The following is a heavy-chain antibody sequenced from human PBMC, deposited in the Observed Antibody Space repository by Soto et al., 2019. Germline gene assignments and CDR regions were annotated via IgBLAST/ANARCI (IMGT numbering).Heavy chain of an antibody. CDR2: ISYDGSNK. V-gene: IGHV3-30-3*01. CDR1: GFTFSSYA. J-gene: IGHJ4*02. D-gene: IGHD6-19*01. CDR3: ARDKREQWLSTFDY. Sequence: QVQLVESVGGVVQPGRSLRLSCAASGFTFSSYAMHWVRQAPGKGLEWVAVISYDGSNKYYADSVKGRFTISRDNSKNTLYLHMNSLRAEDTAVYYCARDKREQWLSTFDYWGQGTLVTVSS.